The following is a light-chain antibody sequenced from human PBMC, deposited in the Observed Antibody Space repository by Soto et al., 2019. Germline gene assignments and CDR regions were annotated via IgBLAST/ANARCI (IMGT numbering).Light chain of an antibody. Sequence: IVLTQSPGTLSLSPGERAPLSCRASQSVSSHLAWYQQKPGQAPRLIIYDASTRATGIPARFSGSGSGTELTLTISSLETEDFAVYYCQQRSNWPPLTFGGGTKVDIK. CDR3: QQRSNWPPLT. V-gene: IGKV3-11*01. J-gene: IGKJ4*01. CDR2: DAS. CDR1: QSVSSH.